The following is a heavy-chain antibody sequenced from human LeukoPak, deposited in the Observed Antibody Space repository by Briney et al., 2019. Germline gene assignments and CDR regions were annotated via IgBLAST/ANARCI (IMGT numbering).Heavy chain of an antibody. J-gene: IGHJ4*02. CDR3: ARASTTVPNLLDY. D-gene: IGHD4-17*01. CDR1: GFTFSTYW. V-gene: IGHV3-74*03. Sequence: GGSLRLSCAASGFTFSTYWMHWVRQAPGKGLLRVSRINGDGTSTKYADSVKGRFTISRDNARHTLYLQMNSLRAEDTAVYYCARASTTVPNLLDYWGQGTLVTVSS. CDR2: INGDGTST.